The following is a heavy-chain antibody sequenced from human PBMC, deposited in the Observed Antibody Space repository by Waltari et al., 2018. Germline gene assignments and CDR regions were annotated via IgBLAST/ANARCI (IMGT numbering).Heavy chain of an antibody. V-gene: IGHV4-59*11. Sequence: QVQLQESGPGLVKPSETLSLTCTVSGGSIRSHYWRWIRQPPGKGLEWIGYIYYSGSTNYNPSLKSRVTISVDTSKNQFSLKLSSVTAADTAVYYCARTPGFRVRGGWWYYGMDVWGQGTTVTVSS. CDR3: ARTPGFRVRGGWWYYGMDV. J-gene: IGHJ6*02. D-gene: IGHD2-8*02. CDR1: GGSIRSHY. CDR2: IYYSGST.